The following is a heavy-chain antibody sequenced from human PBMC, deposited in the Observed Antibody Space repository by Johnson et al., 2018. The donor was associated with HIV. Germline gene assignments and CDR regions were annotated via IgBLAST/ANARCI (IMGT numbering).Heavy chain of an antibody. CDR3: ARGRKDIAAVDGLDNDGFDV. CDR1: GFPFTTYT. Sequence: QVQLVESGGGVVQPGRSLRLFCAVSGFPFTTYTIHWVRQAPGKGLEWVALISYDENDKYYADSVKGRFTISRDISKSTLYLQMNSLRVEDTAMYYCARGRKDIAAVDGLDNDGFDVWGQGTMVTVSS. D-gene: IGHD6-13*01. J-gene: IGHJ3*01. V-gene: IGHV3-30*04. CDR2: ISYDENDK.